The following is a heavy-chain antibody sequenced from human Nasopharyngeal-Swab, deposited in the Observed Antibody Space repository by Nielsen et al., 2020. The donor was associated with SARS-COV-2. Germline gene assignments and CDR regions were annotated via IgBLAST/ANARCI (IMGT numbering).Heavy chain of an antibody. CDR3: ASDSRY. D-gene: IGHD2-2*01. CDR1: GFTFSDYT. J-gene: IGHJ4*02. Sequence: GGSLRLSCAASGFTFSDYTMNWVRQAPGQGLEWVSSISSSGSYMYYTDSVKGRFTMSIDNAKNSLYLQLNSMRAEDTAVYYCASDSRYWGQGTLVTFSS. V-gene: IGHV3-21*01. CDR2: ISSSGSYM.